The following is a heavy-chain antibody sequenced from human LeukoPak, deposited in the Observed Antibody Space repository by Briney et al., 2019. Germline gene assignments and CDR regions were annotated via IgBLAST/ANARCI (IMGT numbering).Heavy chain of an antibody. D-gene: IGHD6-6*01. Sequence: ASVKVSCKVSGYNFAELSMYWVRQAPGKGFEWLGGFDPGDGDRVYAQKLQGRVTMTEDSSAETGYMELSSLTSDDTAVYYCTTGWVSNSNAFDIWGQGTLIIVSS. CDR3: TTGWVSNSNAFDI. J-gene: IGHJ3*02. CDR2: FDPGDGDR. CDR1: GYNFAELS. V-gene: IGHV1-24*01.